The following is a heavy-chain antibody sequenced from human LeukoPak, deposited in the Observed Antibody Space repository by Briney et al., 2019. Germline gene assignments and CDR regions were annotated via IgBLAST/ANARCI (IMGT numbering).Heavy chain of an antibody. J-gene: IGHJ4*01. D-gene: IGHD5-18*01. Sequence: GGSLRLSCAASGFTFSSYSMNWVRQAPGKGLEWVSSVSSSSSYIYYADSVKGRFTISRDNAKNSLYLQMNSLRAEDTAVYYCALQDTARYNGWGHGTMVTASS. V-gene: IGHV3-21*01. CDR1: GFTFSSYS. CDR3: ALQDTARYNG. CDR2: VSSSSSYI.